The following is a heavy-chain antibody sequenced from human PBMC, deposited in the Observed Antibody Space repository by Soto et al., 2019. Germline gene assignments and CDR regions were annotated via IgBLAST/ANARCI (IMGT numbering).Heavy chain of an antibody. CDR3: AKDPGRHCSAGGCLLNFQFET. J-gene: IGHJ5*02. V-gene: IGHV3-30*18. CDR2: ISYDGNNK. Sequence: QVLLGESGGGVVQPGTSLRLSCAASGFTFRGYGMHWVRQAPGKGLEWVAVISYDGNNKYYGDSVKGRFTISRDNSKNTQYLQMNSLRAENTAVYYCAKDPGRHCSAGGCLLNFQFETWGQGTQVTVSS. CDR1: GFTFRGYG. D-gene: IGHD2-15*01.